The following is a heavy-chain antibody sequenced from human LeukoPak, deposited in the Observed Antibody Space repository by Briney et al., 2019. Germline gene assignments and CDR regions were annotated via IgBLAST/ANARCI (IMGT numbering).Heavy chain of an antibody. Sequence: SETLSLTCTVSGGSISSGSYYWSCIRQPAGKGLEWIGRIYTSGSTNYNPSLKSRVTISVDTSKNQFSLKLSSVTAADTAVYYCARDGLNWFDPWGQGTLVTVSS. CDR1: GGSISSGSYY. J-gene: IGHJ5*02. CDR3: ARDGLNWFDP. CDR2: IYTSGST. V-gene: IGHV4-61*02.